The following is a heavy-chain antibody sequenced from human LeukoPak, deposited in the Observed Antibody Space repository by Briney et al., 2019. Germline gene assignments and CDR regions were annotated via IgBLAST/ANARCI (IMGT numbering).Heavy chain of an antibody. CDR3: ARARGRLLLIDY. CDR1: GGSFNNYY. CDR2: IYSSGST. Sequence: KPSETLSLTCTVSGGSFNNYYWNWIRQPAGKGLEWIGRIYSSGSTDYNPSLKSRVTMSVDTSKKQFSLNLTSVTAADSAVYYCARARGRLLLIDYWGQGTLVTVTS. V-gene: IGHV4-4*07. J-gene: IGHJ4*02. D-gene: IGHD2-15*01.